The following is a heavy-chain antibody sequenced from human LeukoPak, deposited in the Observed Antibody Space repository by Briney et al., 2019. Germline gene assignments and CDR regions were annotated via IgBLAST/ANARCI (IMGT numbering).Heavy chain of an antibody. J-gene: IGHJ4*02. CDR3: ARELIAARPFDY. CDR1: AYSISSGYY. Sequence: SETLSLTCAVSAYSISSGYYWGWIRQPPGRGLEWIGSIYHSGSTYYNPSLKSRVTISVDTSKNQFSLKLSSVTAAATAVYYCARELIAARPFDYWGQGTLVTVSS. CDR2: IYHSGST. V-gene: IGHV4-38-2*02. D-gene: IGHD6-6*01.